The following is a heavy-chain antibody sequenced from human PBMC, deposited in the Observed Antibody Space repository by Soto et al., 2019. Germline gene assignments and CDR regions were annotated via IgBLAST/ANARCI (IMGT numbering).Heavy chain of an antibody. Sequence: GGSLRLSCAASGFTLSDYGMHWVRQAPGKGLEWVAVIWYDGINKYYSDSVKGRFTISRDNSKSTLYLQMNSLRAEDTAVYYCARDGVTTTHYYYYGMDVWGQGTTVTVSS. CDR1: GFTLSDYG. CDR3: ARDGVTTTHYYYYGMDV. V-gene: IGHV3-33*01. D-gene: IGHD3-3*01. CDR2: IWYDGINK. J-gene: IGHJ6*02.